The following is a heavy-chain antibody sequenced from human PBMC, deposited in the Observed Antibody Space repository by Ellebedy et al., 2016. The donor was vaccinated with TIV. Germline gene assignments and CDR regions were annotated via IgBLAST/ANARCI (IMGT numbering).Heavy chain of an antibody. CDR1: GYTFTGYY. Sequence: ASVKVSCKASGYTFTGYYMHWVRQAPGQGLEWMGWINPNSGGTNYAQKFQGWVTMTRETSISTAYMELSRLRSDDTAVYYCARGGRTVTTKSNWYFDLWGRGTLVTVSS. V-gene: IGHV1-2*04. D-gene: IGHD4-17*01. J-gene: IGHJ2*01. CDR3: ARGGRTVTTKSNWYFDL. CDR2: INPNSGGT.